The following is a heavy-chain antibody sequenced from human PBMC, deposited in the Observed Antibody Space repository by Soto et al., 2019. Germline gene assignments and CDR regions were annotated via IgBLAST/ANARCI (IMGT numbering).Heavy chain of an antibody. V-gene: IGHV3-13*01. J-gene: IGHJ5*02. Sequence: GGSLRLSCAASGFTFSSYDMHWVRQATGKGLEWVSAIGTAGDTYYPGSVKGRFTISRENAKNSLYLQMNSLRAGDTAVYYCARGRGGTTVTHNWFDPWGQGTLVTVSS. CDR2: IGTAGDT. CDR1: GFTFSSYD. CDR3: ARGRGGTTVTHNWFDP. D-gene: IGHD4-4*01.